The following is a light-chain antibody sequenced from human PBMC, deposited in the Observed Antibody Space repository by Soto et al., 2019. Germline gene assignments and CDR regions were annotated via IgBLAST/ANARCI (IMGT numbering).Light chain of an antibody. CDR1: SSDVGGSNY. CDR2: DVN. CDR3: SSYRSGSTLV. Sequence: QSALTQPASVSGSPGQSITISCTGTSSDVGGSNYVSWYQQHPGKAPKLMIYDVNNRPSGISNRFSGSKSGNTASLTISGLQAEDGAVYYCSSYRSGSTLVFGGGTKLTVL. J-gene: IGLJ2*01. V-gene: IGLV2-14*03.